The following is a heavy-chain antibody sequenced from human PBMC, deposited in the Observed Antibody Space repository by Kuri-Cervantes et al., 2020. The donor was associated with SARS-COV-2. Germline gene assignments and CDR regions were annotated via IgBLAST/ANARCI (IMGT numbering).Heavy chain of an antibody. CDR1: GGTFSSYA. Sequence: SVKVSCKVSGGTFSSYAISWVRQAPGQGLEWMGGIIPILGIANYAQKFQGRVTITADKSTSTAYMELSSLRSEDTAVYYCARDPGQRYSSGWHPGFDYWGQGTLVTVSS. D-gene: IGHD6-19*01. CDR2: IIPILGIA. V-gene: IGHV1-69*10. J-gene: IGHJ4*02. CDR3: ARDPGQRYSSGWHPGFDY.